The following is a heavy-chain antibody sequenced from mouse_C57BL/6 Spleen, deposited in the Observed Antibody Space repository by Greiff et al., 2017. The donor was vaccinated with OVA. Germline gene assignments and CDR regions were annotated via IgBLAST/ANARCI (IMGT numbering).Heavy chain of an antibody. CDR1: GYTFTSYW. CDR2: IDPSDSYT. CDR3: ARDYDRRRGGYAMDY. D-gene: IGHD2-4*01. V-gene: IGHV1-69*01. Sequence: QVQLQQPGAELVMPGASVKLSCKASGYTFTSYWMHWVKQRPGQGLEWIGEIDPSDSYTNYNQKFKGKSTLTVDKSSSTAYMQLSSLTSEDSAVYYCARDYDRRRGGYAMDYWGQGTSVTVSS. J-gene: IGHJ4*01.